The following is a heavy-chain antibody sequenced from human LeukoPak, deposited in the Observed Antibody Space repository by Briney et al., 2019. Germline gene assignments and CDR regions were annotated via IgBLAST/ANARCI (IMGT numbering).Heavy chain of an antibody. Sequence: ASVKVSCKASGYTFTGYYLHWVRQAPGQGLEWMGWINPKSGGTNYAQKFQGRVTVTRDTSIDTAYMELSRLRSDDTAVYYCARVPNSMLVVDITGGPGGPFDYWGRGTLVTVSS. CDR2: INPKSGGT. D-gene: IGHD3-22*01. J-gene: IGHJ4*02. CDR3: ARVPNSMLVVDITGGPGGPFDY. V-gene: IGHV1-2*02. CDR1: GYTFTGYY.